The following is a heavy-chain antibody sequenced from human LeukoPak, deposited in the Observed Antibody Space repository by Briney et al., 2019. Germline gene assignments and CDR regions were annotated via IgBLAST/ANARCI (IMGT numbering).Heavy chain of an antibody. Sequence: GRSLRLSCAASGFTFSSYGMHWVRQAPGKGLEWVAVIWYDGSNKYYADSVKGRFTISRDNSKNTLYLQMNSLRAEDTAVYYCARAGGVYDILTGYYYYYHGMDVWGKGTTVTVSS. CDR2: IWYDGSNK. J-gene: IGHJ6*04. V-gene: IGHV3-33*01. D-gene: IGHD3-9*01. CDR1: GFTFSSYG. CDR3: ARAGGVYDILTGYYYYYHGMDV.